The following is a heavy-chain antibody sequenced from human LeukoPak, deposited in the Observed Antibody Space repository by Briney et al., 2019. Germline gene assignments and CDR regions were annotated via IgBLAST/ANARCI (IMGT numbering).Heavy chain of an antibody. D-gene: IGHD2-8*01. J-gene: IGHJ2*01. CDR2: ISGSGGST. CDR1: GFTFSNYA. Sequence: GGSLRLSCAASGFTFSNYAMSWVRQAPGEGLEWVSTISGSGGSTYSADSVKGRFTMSRDNSKNTLDLQVKSLTAEDTAVYYCAKDAGNEYWYFDLWGRGTLVTVSS. V-gene: IGHV3-23*01. CDR3: AKDAGNEYWYFDL.